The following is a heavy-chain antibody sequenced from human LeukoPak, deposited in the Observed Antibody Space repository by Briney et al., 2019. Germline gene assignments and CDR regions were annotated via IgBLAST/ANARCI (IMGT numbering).Heavy chain of an antibody. CDR3: ARIRMVRGVIIEGFDY. CDR1: GYTFTSYA. CDR2: INAGNGNT. D-gene: IGHD3-10*01. J-gene: IGHJ4*02. V-gene: IGHV1-3*01. Sequence: ASVKVSCKASGYTFTSYAMHWVRQAPGQRLEWMGWINAGNGNTKYSQKFQGRVTITRDTSASTVYMELSSLRSEDTAVYYCARIRMVRGVIIEGFDYWGQGTLVTVSS.